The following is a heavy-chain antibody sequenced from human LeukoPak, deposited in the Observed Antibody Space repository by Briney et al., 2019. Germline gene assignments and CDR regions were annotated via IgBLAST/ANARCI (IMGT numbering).Heavy chain of an antibody. CDR2: INAGNGNT. D-gene: IGHD3-10*01. CDR1: GYTFTTSV. Sequence: ASVKVSCKASGYTFTTSVMHWVRQAPGQRLEWMGWINAGNGNTKCSQRFQGRVTITRDTSATTVYMDLSSLRSEDTAVYYCARPFRGVSGYDAYDMWGQGTPITVS. V-gene: IGHV1-3*01. J-gene: IGHJ3*02. CDR3: ARPFRGVSGYDAYDM.